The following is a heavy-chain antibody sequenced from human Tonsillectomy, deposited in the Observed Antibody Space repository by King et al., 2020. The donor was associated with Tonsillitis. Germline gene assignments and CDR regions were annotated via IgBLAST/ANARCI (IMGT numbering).Heavy chain of an antibody. J-gene: IGHJ4*02. V-gene: IGHV3-23*04. CDR2: ISGSGGST. CDR1: GFTFSSNA. CDR3: AKAVKYYLGSSEYYFDY. D-gene: IGHD3-22*01. Sequence: VQLVESGGGLVQPGGSLRLSCAASGFTFSSNAMSWVRQAPGKGLEWVSGISGSGGSTNYADSVKGRFTISRDSSKNTLYLQMNSLRAEDTAVYYCAKAVKYYLGSSEYYFDYWGQGSLVTVSS.